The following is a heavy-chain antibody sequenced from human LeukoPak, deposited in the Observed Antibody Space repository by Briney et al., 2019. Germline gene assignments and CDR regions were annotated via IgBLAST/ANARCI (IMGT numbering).Heavy chain of an antibody. V-gene: IGHV4-31*03. CDR2: IYYSGST. Sequence: SQTLSLTCTVSGGSISSGGYYWSWIRQHPGTGLEWIGYIYYSGSTYYNPSLKSRVTISVDTSKNQFSLKLSSVTAADTAVYYCARDSSGYFDYWGQGTLVTVSS. CDR1: GGSISSGGYY. D-gene: IGHD3-22*01. CDR3: ARDSSGYFDY. J-gene: IGHJ4*02.